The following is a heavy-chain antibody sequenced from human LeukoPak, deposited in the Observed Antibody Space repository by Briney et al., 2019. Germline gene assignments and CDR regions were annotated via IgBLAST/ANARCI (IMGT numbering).Heavy chain of an antibody. CDR3: ARGAYYSSTWYAFDP. D-gene: IGHD6-13*01. CDR2: MKPDGSEK. V-gene: IGHV3-7*01. CDR1: GFTFSRHW. J-gene: IGHJ5*02. Sequence: GGSLRLSCAASGFTFSRHWMNWVRQAPGKGLEWVANMKPDGSEKYYVDSVKGRFTISRDNAKNSLYLQMNSLRVEDTAVYYCARGAYYSSTWYAFDPWGQGTPVTVSS.